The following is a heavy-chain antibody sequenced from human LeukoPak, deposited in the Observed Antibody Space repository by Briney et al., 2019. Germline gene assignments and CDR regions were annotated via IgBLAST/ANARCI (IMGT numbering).Heavy chain of an antibody. D-gene: IGHD3-10*01. Sequence: GGSLRLSCAASGFTVSSNYMSWVRQAPGKGLEWVSVIYSGGSTYYADSVKGRFTISRDNAKNSLYLQMNSLRAEDTAVYYCSRERRGGDAFDIWGQGTMVTVSS. CDR1: GFTVSSNY. J-gene: IGHJ3*02. CDR3: SRERRGGDAFDI. V-gene: IGHV3-66*01. CDR2: IYSGGST.